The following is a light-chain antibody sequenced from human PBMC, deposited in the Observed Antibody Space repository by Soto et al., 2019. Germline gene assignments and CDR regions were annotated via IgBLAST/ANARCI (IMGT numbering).Light chain of an antibody. CDR1: SSDVGGYNY. CDR3: TSYAGSNGRV. CDR2: EVS. J-gene: IGLJ2*01. Sequence: QSALTQPPSSSCSPVHSVTISCTVTSSDVGGYNYVSWYQQHQGKAPKLMIYEVSKRHSGVPDRCSGSKSGNTASLTVSGLQAEDEADFYCTSYAGSNGRVFGGGTKLTVL. V-gene: IGLV2-8*01.